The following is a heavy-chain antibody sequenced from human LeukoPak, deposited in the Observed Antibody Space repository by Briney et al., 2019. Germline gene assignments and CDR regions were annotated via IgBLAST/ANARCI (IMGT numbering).Heavy chain of an antibody. V-gene: IGHV4-39*07. CDR1: GVSLSSSNSY. Sequence: SETLSLTCTVSGVSLSSSNSYWGWIRQPPGKGLEWIGIIYYSGSTYYNPSLKSRFTISVDTSKNQFSLKLSSVTAADTAVYYCASGPYTSFGYWGQGTLVTVSS. CDR2: IYYSGST. J-gene: IGHJ4*02. CDR3: ASGPYTSFGY.